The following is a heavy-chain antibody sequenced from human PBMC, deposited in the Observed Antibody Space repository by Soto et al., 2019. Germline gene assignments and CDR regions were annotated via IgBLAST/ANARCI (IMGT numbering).Heavy chain of an antibody. Sequence: QVQLQESGPGLVKPSETLSLTCTVSGGSISSYYWSWIRQPAGKGLEWIGRIYASGVTNYNPSLKSRITMSVDTSRNHFSLKLTSVTAADTAVYYCARMRSNLFDPWGQGTLVTVSS. CDR3: ARMRSNLFDP. D-gene: IGHD1-26*01. CDR2: IYASGVT. V-gene: IGHV4-4*07. J-gene: IGHJ5*02. CDR1: GGSISSYY.